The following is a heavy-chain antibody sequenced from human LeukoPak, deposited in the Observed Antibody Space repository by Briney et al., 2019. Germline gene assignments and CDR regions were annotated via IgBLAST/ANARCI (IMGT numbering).Heavy chain of an antibody. CDR3: ARDNRCFGELLFAFDI. CDR1: GYTFTGYY. V-gene: IGHV1-2*02. J-gene: IGHJ3*02. Sequence: ASVKVSCKASGYTFTGYYIHWVRQAPGQGLEWMGWINPNSGGTNYAQKFQGRVTMTRDTSISTAYMELSRLRSDDTAVYYCARDNRCFGELLFAFDIWGQGTMVTVSS. CDR2: INPNSGGT. D-gene: IGHD3-10*01.